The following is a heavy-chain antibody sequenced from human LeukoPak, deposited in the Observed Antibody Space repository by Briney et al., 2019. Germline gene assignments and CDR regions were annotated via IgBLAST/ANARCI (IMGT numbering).Heavy chain of an antibody. CDR2: INPNSGGT. V-gene: IGHV1-2*04. D-gene: IGHD3-22*01. CDR3: ARGTYDSSGLIEDV. Sequence: ASVKVSCKASGYTFTGYYMHWVRQAPGQGLEWMGWINPNSGGTNYAQKFQGWVTMTRDTSISTAYMELSRLRSDDTAVYYCARGTYDSSGLIEDVWGQGTTVTVSS. CDR1: GYTFTGYY. J-gene: IGHJ6*02.